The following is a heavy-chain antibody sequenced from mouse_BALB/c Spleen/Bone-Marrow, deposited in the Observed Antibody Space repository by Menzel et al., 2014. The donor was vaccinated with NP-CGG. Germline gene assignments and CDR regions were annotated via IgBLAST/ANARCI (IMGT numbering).Heavy chain of an antibody. J-gene: IGHJ4*01. Sequence: QVQLQQPGPELVKPGASVRISCKASGYTFTSYYIHWVKQRPGQGLEWIGWIYPGNVNTKYNEKFKGKATLTADKSSITAYMQLSSLTSEDSAVYFCARGGWLRDAMDYWGQGTSVTVSS. D-gene: IGHD2-2*01. CDR3: ARGGWLRDAMDY. V-gene: IGHV1S56*01. CDR1: GYTFTSYY. CDR2: IYPGNVNT.